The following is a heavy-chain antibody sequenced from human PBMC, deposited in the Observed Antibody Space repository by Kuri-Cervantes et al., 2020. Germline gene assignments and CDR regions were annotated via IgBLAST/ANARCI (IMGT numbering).Heavy chain of an antibody. CDR2: ISSSNSYI. J-gene: IGHJ4*02. Sequence: GESLKISCAASGFTFSTYSINWVRQAPGKGLEWVSSISSSNSYIYYADSVKDRFTISRDNAKNSLYLQMNSLRAEDTAVYYCARGGYSNLDYWGQGTLVTVSS. V-gene: IGHV3-21*01. D-gene: IGHD4-11*01. CDR1: GFTFSTYS. CDR3: ARGGYSNLDY.